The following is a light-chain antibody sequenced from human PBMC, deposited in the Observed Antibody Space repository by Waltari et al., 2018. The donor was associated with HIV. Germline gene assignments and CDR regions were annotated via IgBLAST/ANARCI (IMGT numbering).Light chain of an antibody. CDR2: DVS. CDR1: SSDIGGYKF. J-gene: IGLJ2*01. CDR3: SSFTSRRILV. V-gene: IGLV2-14*03. Sequence: QSALTQPASVSGSPGQSITISCTGTSSDIGGYKFVSWYQQHPGKAPKLLIYDVSKRPSGGSDRFSGSKSGNTASLTISGLQPEDEADYHCSSFTSRRILVFGGGTKLTL.